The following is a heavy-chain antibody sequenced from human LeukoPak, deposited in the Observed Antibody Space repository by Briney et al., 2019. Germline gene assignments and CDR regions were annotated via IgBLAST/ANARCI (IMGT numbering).Heavy chain of an antibody. J-gene: IGHJ4*02. CDR2: ITGNGATT. D-gene: IGHD5-18*01. Sequence: GESLRLSCAGSGFSFSSSAMGWVRQTPGKGLEWVYSITGNGATTYYSDSVKGRFTISRDNSRNTLSLQMSSLRVEDTAVYYCAKERRRVDTEMVRSYYFENWGQGTLVTVSS. V-gene: IGHV3-23*01. CDR3: AKERRRVDTEMVRSYYFEN. CDR1: GFSFSSSA.